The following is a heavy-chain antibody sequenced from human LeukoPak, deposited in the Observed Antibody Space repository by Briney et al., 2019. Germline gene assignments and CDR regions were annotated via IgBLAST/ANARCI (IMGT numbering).Heavy chain of an antibody. CDR1: GFAFSNYA. V-gene: IGHV3-21*01. J-gene: IGHJ4*02. D-gene: IGHD3-22*01. CDR2: ITGGGADT. CDR3: ASQLAVTGWPSDDY. Sequence: PGGSLRLSCAASGFAFSNYAMAWVRQAPGKEPEWVSVITGGGADTYQIDSVKGRFTITRDNAKNSLYLQMNSLRAEDTAVYYCASQLAVTGWPSDDYWGQGTLVTVSS.